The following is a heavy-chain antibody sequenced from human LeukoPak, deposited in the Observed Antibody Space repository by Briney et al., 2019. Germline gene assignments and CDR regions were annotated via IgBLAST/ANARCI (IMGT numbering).Heavy chain of an antibody. D-gene: IGHD3-10*01. Sequence: PSQTLSLTCTVSGGSISSSSYYWGWVRQPPGKGLEWIGSIYYSGSTYYNPSLKSRVTISVDKSKNQFSLKLSSVTAADTAVYYCARSYYYGSGSYPSGFYWGQGTLVTVSS. CDR1: GGSISSSSYY. CDR3: ARSYYYGSGSYPSGFY. V-gene: IGHV4-39*07. CDR2: IYYSGST. J-gene: IGHJ4*02.